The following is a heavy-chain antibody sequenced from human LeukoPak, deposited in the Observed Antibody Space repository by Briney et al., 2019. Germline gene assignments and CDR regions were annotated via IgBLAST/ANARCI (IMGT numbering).Heavy chain of an antibody. D-gene: IGHD3-3*01. J-gene: IGHJ4*02. Sequence: PGASVKVSCKASGYTFTGYYMHWVRQAPGQGLEWMGWINPNSGGTNYAQKFQGRVTMTRDTPISTAYMQLSRLRSDDTAVYYCARRHYDFWSGYQYYFDYWGQGTLVTVSS. CDR2: INPNSGGT. CDR1: GYTFTGYY. V-gene: IGHV1-2*02. CDR3: ARRHYDFWSGYQYYFDY.